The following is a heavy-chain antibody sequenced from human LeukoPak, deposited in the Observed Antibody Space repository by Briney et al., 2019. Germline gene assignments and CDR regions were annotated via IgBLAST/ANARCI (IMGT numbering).Heavy chain of an antibody. CDR1: GFTFDDYA. CDR3: AKDPSVESGRPDY. D-gene: IGHD1-1*01. J-gene: IGHJ4*02. V-gene: IGHV3-43*02. Sequence: GGSMRLSCAASGFTFDDYAMHWVRQAPGKGLEWVSLISGDGGSTYYADPVKGRFTISRDNSKTSLYLQRNSLRTEDTALYYCAKDPSVESGRPDYWGQGTLVTVSS. CDR2: ISGDGGST.